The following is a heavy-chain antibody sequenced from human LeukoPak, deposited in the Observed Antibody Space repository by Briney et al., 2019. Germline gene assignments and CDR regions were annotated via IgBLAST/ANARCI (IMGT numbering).Heavy chain of an antibody. CDR1: GGTFSSYT. Sequence: SVKVYCKASGGTFSSYTISWVRHAPGQGLEWMGGIIPIFGTANYAQKFQGRVTITTDESTSTAYMELSSLRSEDTAVYYCATVGYCSGGSCLDPWGQGTLVTVSS. D-gene: IGHD2-15*01. J-gene: IGHJ5*02. CDR2: IIPIFGTA. CDR3: ATVGYCSGGSCLDP. V-gene: IGHV1-69*05.